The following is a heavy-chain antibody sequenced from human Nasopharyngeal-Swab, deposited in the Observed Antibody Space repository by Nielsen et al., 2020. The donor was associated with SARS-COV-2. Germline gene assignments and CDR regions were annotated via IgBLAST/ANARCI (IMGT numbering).Heavy chain of an antibody. Sequence: SETLSLTCAVYGGSFTGYYWSWIRQPPGKGLGWIGEINHSGSTNYNPSLKSRVTISVDTSKNQFSLKLTSVTAADTAVYYCARGRRTMVRGIIISRYYYYSMDVRGKGTTVTVSS. D-gene: IGHD3-10*01. CDR3: ARGRRTMVRGIIISRYYYYSMDV. CDR1: GGSFTGYY. J-gene: IGHJ6*03. V-gene: IGHV4-34*01. CDR2: INHSGST.